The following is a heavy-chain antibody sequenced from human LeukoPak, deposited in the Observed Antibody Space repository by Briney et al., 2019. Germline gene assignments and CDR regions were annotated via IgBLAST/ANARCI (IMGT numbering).Heavy chain of an antibody. CDR1: VFTLSSYA. Sequence: GGSLRLSCAASVFTLSSYARSRVRQAPGKGREWVSAIIGSVGSTYYADSVKGRFTISRDNSKNTLYLQMNSLRAEDTAVYYCAKLDSSGYYGGYFDYWGQGTLVSVSS. CDR3: AKLDSSGYYGGYFDY. J-gene: IGHJ4*02. D-gene: IGHD3-22*01. V-gene: IGHV3-23*01. CDR2: IIGSVGST.